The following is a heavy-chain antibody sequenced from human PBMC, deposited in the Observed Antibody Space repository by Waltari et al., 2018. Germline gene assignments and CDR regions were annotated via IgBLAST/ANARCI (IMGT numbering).Heavy chain of an antibody. J-gene: IGHJ3*02. CDR3: ARDRHQWVRDAFDI. CDR2: ISAYNGNT. D-gene: IGHD1-26*01. Sequence: QVQLVQSGAEVKKPGASVKVSCKASGYTFTTYGINWLRQAPGQGLEWMGWISAYNGNTNFAQNLQGRVTMTTDTSTSTAYMELRSLTSDDTAVYYCARDRHQWVRDAFDIWGQGTVVTVSS. V-gene: IGHV1-18*01. CDR1: GYTFTTYG.